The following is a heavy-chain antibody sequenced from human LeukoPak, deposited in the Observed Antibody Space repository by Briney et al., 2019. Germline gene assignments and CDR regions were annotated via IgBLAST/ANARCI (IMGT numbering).Heavy chain of an antibody. J-gene: IGHJ6*03. CDR3: ARGGLSYSSSWYPRWYYFYMDV. Sequence: SETLSLTCTVSGDSISSSSYYWGWIRQPPGKGLEWIGSIYYSGSTYYNPSLKTRVTISVDTSKNQFSLKLSSVSAADTAVYYCARGGLSYSSSWYPRWYYFYMDVWGKGTTVTVSS. CDR1: GDSISSSSYY. CDR2: IYYSGST. V-gene: IGHV4-39*07. D-gene: IGHD6-13*01.